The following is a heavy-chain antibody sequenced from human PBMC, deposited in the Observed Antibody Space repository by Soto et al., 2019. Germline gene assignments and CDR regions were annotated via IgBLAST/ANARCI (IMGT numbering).Heavy chain of an antibody. D-gene: IGHD3-3*01. CDR2: FDPEDGET. V-gene: IGHV1-24*01. CDR1: GYTLTELS. J-gene: IGHJ6*02. CDR3: ATVKTIWSGPEEPLGMDV. Sequence: ASVKVSCKVSGYTLTELSMHWVRQAPGKGLEWMGGFDPEDGETIYAQKFQGRVTMTEDTSTDTAYMELSSLRSEDTAVYYCATVKTIWSGPEEPLGMDVWGQGTTVTVSS.